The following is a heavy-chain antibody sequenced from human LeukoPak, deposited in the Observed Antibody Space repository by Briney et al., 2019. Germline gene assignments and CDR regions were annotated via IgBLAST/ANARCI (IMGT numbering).Heavy chain of an antibody. J-gene: IGHJ4*02. CDR3: ARLGYNDILTGFFPGGPDY. V-gene: IGHV5-51*01. D-gene: IGHD3-9*01. CDR1: GYRFTSYW. Sequence: GESLKISCQGSGYRFTSYWIGWVRQMPGKGLEWMGIIYPGDSDTRYSPSFQGQVTISADKSISTAYLQWSSLKASDTAMYYCARLGYNDILTGFFPGGPDYWGQGTLVTVSS. CDR2: IYPGDSDT.